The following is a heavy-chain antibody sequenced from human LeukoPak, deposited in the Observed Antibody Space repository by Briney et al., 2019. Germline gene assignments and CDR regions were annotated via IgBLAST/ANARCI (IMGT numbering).Heavy chain of an antibody. V-gene: IGHV4-39*01. CDR1: GGSISSSSYS. J-gene: IGHJ4*02. CDR3: ARHSTAYDSSGFEDY. CDR2: IYYSGST. D-gene: IGHD3-22*01. Sequence: SETLSLTCTVSGGSISSSSYSWGWIRQPPGKGLEWIGSIYYSGSTYYNPSLKSRVTISVDTSKNQFSLKLSSVTAADTAVYYCARHSTAYDSSGFEDYWGQGTLVTVSS.